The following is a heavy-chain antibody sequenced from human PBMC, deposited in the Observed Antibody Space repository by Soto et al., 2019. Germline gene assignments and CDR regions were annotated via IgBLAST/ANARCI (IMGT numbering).Heavy chain of an antibody. Sequence: GGSLRLSCAASGFTFSSYWMSWVRQAPGKGLEWVANIKLDGSEKYYVDSVKGRFTISRDNAKNSLYLQMNSLRAEDTAVYYCARAAHDYGDYANDAFDIWGQGTMVTVSS. J-gene: IGHJ3*02. V-gene: IGHV3-7*01. D-gene: IGHD4-17*01. CDR3: ARAAHDYGDYANDAFDI. CDR1: GFTFSSYW. CDR2: IKLDGSEK.